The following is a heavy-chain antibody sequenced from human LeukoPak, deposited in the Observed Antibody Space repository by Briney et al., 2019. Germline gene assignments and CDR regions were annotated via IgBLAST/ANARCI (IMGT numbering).Heavy chain of an antibody. V-gene: IGHV4-39*01. CDR2: IYYSGST. D-gene: IGHD2-2*01. J-gene: IGHJ6*03. Sequence: SETLSLTCTVSGGSITSSTYYWGWIRQPPGKGPEWIGSIYYSGSTYYNPSLKSRVTISVDTSKNQFSLKLSSVTAADTAVYYCARRVIRYCSSTSCSTHYYYYYMDVWGKGTTVTVSS. CDR1: GGSITSSTYY. CDR3: ARRVIRYCSSTSCSTHYYYYYMDV.